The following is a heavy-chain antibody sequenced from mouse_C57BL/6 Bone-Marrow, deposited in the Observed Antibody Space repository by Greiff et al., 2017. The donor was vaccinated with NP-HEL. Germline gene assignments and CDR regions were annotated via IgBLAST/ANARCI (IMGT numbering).Heavy chain of an antibody. Sequence: QVQLQQSGPELVKPGASVKISCKASGYAFSSSWMNWVKQRPGKGLEWIGRIYPGDGDTNYNGKFKGKATLTADKSSSTAYMQLSSLTSEDSAVYFCARPDAMDYWGQGTSVTVSS. CDR1: GYAFSSSW. V-gene: IGHV1-82*01. CDR3: ARPDAMDY. CDR2: IYPGDGDT. J-gene: IGHJ4*01.